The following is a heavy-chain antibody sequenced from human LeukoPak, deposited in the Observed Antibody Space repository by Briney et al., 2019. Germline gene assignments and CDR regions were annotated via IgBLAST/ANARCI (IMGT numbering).Heavy chain of an antibody. CDR3: AKGDSGWYGFDY. CDR1: GFTFSSYS. Sequence: GGSLRLSCAASGFTFSSYSMHWVRQAPGKGLEWVSGISWNSGSIGYADSVKGRFTISRDNAKNSLYLQMNSLRAEDMALYYCAKGDSGWYGFDYWGQGTLVTVSS. D-gene: IGHD6-19*01. V-gene: IGHV3-9*03. J-gene: IGHJ4*02. CDR2: ISWNSGSI.